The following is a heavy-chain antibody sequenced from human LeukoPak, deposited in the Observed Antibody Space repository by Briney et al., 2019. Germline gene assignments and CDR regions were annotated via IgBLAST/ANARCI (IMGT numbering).Heavy chain of an antibody. CDR2: IYHSGSP. V-gene: IGHV4-30-2*01. J-gene: IGHJ5*02. D-gene: IGHD5-24*01. Sequence: SETLSLTCAVSGGSISSGGYSWRWIRQPPGKGLEWIGYIYHSGSPYYNPSLKSRVTISVDRSKNQFSLKLSSVTAADTAVSSRARGHGIPNTWFDPWGQGTLVTVSS. CDR1: GGSISSGGYS. CDR3: ARGHGIPNTWFDP.